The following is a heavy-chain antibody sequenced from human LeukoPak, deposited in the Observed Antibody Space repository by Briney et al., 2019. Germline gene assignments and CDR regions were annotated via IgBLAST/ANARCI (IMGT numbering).Heavy chain of an antibody. Sequence: GGSLRLSCAASGFTFSGSAMHWVRQASGKGLEWVGRIRSKANSYATAYAASVKGRFTISRDDSKNTAYLQMSSLRADDTAVYYCAKRGDSSGWSQYDYWGQGTLVTVSS. V-gene: IGHV3-73*01. CDR2: IRSKANSYAT. D-gene: IGHD6-19*01. J-gene: IGHJ4*02. CDR1: GFTFSGSA. CDR3: AKRGDSSGWSQYDY.